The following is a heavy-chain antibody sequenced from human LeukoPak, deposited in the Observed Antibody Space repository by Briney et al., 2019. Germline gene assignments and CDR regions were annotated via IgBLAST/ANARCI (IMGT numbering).Heavy chain of an antibody. CDR2: IRYDGSNK. CDR3: AKDMAATLDY. D-gene: IGHD6-25*01. J-gene: IGHJ4*02. Sequence: GGSLRLSCAASGFTFSSYGMHWVRQAPDKGLEWVAFIRYDGSNKYYADSVKGRFTISRDNSKNTLYLQMNSLRAEDTAVYYCAKDMAATLDYWGQGTLVTVSS. CDR1: GFTFSSYG. V-gene: IGHV3-30*02.